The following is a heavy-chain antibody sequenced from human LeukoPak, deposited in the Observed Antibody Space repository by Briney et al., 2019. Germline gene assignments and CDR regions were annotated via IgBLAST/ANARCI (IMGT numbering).Heavy chain of an antibody. D-gene: IGHD6-19*01. V-gene: IGHV3-7*01. CDR1: GFTFSSYW. CDR2: IKQDGSEK. CDR3: ARDGGSEQWLIPNYFDY. Sequence: GGSLRLSCAASGFTFSSYWMSWVRQAPGKGLEWVANIKQDGSEKYYVDSVKGRFTISRDNAKNSLYLQMNSLRAEDTAVYYCARDGGSEQWLIPNYFDYWGQGTLVTVS. J-gene: IGHJ4*02.